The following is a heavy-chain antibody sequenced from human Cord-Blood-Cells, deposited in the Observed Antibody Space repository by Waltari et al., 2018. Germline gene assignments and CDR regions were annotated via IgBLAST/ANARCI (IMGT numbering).Heavy chain of an antibody. CDR2: IKQDGSEK. CDR3: ASLAAPDAFDI. Sequence: EVQLVESGGGLVQPGGSLRLSCAASGFTFSSYSMSWVRQAPGKGLEWVANIKQDGSEKYYVDSVKGRFTISRDNAKNSLYLQMNSLRAEDTAVYYCASLAAPDAFDIWGQGTMVTVSS. J-gene: IGHJ3*02. V-gene: IGHV3-7*01. CDR1: GFTFSSYS. D-gene: IGHD6-6*01.